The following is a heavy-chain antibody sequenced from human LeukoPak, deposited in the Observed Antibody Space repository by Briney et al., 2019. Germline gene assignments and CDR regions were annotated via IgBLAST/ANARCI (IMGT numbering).Heavy chain of an antibody. CDR1: GFTFDDYG. J-gene: IGHJ6*03. V-gene: IGHV3-20*04. D-gene: IGHD6-13*01. Sequence: GGSLRLSCAASGFTFDDYGMSWVRQAPGKGLEWVSGINWNGGSTGYADSVKGRFTISTDNAKNSLYLQMNSLRAEDTALYYCTRGIAAAGGYYYYYMDVWGKGTTVTVSS. CDR3: TRGIAAAGGYYYYYMDV. CDR2: INWNGGST.